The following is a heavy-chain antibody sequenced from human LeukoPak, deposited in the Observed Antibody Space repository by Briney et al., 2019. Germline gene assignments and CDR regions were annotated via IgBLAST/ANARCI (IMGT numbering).Heavy chain of an antibody. Sequence: KPSETLSLTCTVSGGSTSSYYWSWIRQPPGKGLEWIGYIYYSGSTNYNPSLKSRVTISVDTSKNQFSLKLSSVTAADTAVYYCARVGSSGWSQKYYFDYWGHGTLVTVSS. J-gene: IGHJ4*01. V-gene: IGHV4-59*01. CDR2: IYYSGST. CDR1: GGSTSSYY. D-gene: IGHD6-19*01. CDR3: ARVGSSGWSQKYYFDY.